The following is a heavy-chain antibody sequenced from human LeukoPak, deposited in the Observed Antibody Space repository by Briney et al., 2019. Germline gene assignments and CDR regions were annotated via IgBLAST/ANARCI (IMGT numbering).Heavy chain of an antibody. J-gene: IGHJ4*02. V-gene: IGHV4-30-2*01. D-gene: IGHD2-2*01. Sequence: PSETLSLTCTVSGGSISSGGYYWSRIRQPPGKGLEWIGYIYHSGSTYYNPSLKSRVTISVDRSKNQFSLKLSSVTAADTAVYYCARGTHSSTSFDYWGQGTLVTVSS. CDR3: ARGTHSSTSFDY. CDR2: IYHSGST. CDR1: GGSISSGGYY.